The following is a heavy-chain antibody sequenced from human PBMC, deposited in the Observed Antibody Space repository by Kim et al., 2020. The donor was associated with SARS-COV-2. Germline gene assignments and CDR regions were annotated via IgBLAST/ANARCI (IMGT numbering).Heavy chain of an antibody. D-gene: IGHD3-10*01. CDR3: ARVFTMVRGEYGMDV. Sequence: DSVKGRFTISRDNAKNSLYLQMNSLRAEDTAVYYCARVFTMVRGEYGMDVWGQGTTVTVSS. J-gene: IGHJ6*02. V-gene: IGHV3-21*01.